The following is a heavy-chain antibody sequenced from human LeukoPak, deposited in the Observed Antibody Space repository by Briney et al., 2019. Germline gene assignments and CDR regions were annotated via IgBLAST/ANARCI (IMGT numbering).Heavy chain of an antibody. CDR3: ARDQGSGSYEVYYYGMDV. Sequence: GGSLRLSCAASGFTFSSYWMHWVRQAPGKGLVWVSRINSDGSSTSYADSVKGRFTISRDNAKNTLYLQMNSLRAEDTAVYYCARDQGSGSYEVYYYGMDVWGQGTTVTVSS. CDR1: GFTFSSYW. D-gene: IGHD1-26*01. J-gene: IGHJ6*02. V-gene: IGHV3-74*01. CDR2: INSDGSST.